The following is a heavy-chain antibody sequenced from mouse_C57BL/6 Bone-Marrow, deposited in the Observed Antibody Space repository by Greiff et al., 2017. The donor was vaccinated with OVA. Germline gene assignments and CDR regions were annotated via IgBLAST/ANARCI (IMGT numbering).Heavy chain of an antibody. Sequence: QVQLQQSGAELMKPGASVQLSCKATGYTFTGYWIEWVKQRPGHGLEWIGEILPGSGSTNYNEKFKGKATFTSDTSSNTAYMQLSSLTTEDSAIDYCARRGELGRWYFDVWGTGTTVTVSS. CDR1: GYTFTGYW. V-gene: IGHV1-9*01. J-gene: IGHJ1*03. CDR3: ARRGELGRWYFDV. D-gene: IGHD4-1*01. CDR2: ILPGSGST.